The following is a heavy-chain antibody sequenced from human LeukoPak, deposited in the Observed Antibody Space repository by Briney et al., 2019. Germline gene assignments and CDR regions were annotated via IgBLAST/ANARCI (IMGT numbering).Heavy chain of an antibody. J-gene: IGHJ4*02. CDR3: AKAYDYVWGSYRYTGIDY. CDR2: ISGSGGST. D-gene: IGHD3-16*02. Sequence: PGGSLRLSCAASGFTFSSYAMSWVRQAPGKGLEWVSAISGSGGSTYYADSVKGRFTISRDNSKNTLYLQMNSLRAEDTAVYYCAKAYDYVWGSYRYTGIDYWGQGTLVTVSS. CDR1: GFTFSSYA. V-gene: IGHV3-23*01.